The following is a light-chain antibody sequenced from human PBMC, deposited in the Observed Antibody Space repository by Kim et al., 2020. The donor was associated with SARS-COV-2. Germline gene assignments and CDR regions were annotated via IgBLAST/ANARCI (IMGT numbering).Light chain of an antibody. CDR1: SSNIGAGYD. CDR2: GNS. Sequence: RVTISCTGSSSNIGAGYDVHWYQQLPGTAPKLLIYGNSKRPSGVPDRFSGSKSGTSASLAITGLQAEDEADYYCQSYDSSLSGCVFGGGTQLTVL. V-gene: IGLV1-40*01. J-gene: IGLJ2*01. CDR3: QSYDSSLSGCV.